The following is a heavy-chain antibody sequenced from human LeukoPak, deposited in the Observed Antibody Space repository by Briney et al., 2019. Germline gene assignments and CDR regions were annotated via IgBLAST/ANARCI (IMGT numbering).Heavy chain of an antibody. Sequence: PGGSLRLSCAASGFTFSSYWMSWVRQAAGKGLEWVANIKQDGSEKYYADSVKGRFTISRDNAKNSLYLQMNSLRAEDTAVYYCARDRDCSSTSCYIRAEYFQHWGQGTLVTVSS. CDR2: IKQDGSEK. V-gene: IGHV3-7*01. J-gene: IGHJ1*01. D-gene: IGHD2-2*02. CDR3: ARDRDCSSTSCYIRAEYFQH. CDR1: GFTFSSYW.